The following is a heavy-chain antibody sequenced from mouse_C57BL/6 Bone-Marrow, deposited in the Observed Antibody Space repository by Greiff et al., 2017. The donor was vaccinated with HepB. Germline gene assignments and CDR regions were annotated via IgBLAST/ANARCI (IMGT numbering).Heavy chain of an antibody. J-gene: IGHJ2*01. Sequence: VQLQQSGAELVRPGASVKLSCTASGFTITDNYMNWVKQRPEQGLEWIGWIDPENGDTEYDSKFQGKATITADTSSNTAYLQLRSLTSEDTAVYYCTTRGGYWGQGTTLTVSS. V-gene: IGHV14-4*01. CDR2: IDPENGDT. CDR3: TTRGGY. CDR1: GFTITDNY.